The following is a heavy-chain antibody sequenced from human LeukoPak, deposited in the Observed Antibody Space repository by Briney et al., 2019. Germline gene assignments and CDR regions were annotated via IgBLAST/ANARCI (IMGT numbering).Heavy chain of an antibody. Sequence: GASVKVSCKASGYTFTSYGISWVRQAPGQGLEWMGWINPNSGGTNYAQKFQGRVTMTRDTSISTAYMELSRLRSEDTAVYYCARSEGYYYDSSGYRHWGQGTLVTVSS. D-gene: IGHD3-22*01. CDR3: ARSEGYYYDSSGYRH. J-gene: IGHJ4*02. CDR1: GYTFTSYG. CDR2: INPNSGGT. V-gene: IGHV1-2*02.